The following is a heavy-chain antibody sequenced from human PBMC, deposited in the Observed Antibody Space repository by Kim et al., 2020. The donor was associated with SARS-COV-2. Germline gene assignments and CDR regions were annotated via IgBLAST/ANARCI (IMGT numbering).Heavy chain of an antibody. D-gene: IGHD1-26*01. CDR2: ISWDGSRK. CDR3: AKAFSGSYFGDDY. CDR1: GFTFNTYG. J-gene: IGHJ4*02. Sequence: GGSLRLSCAASGFTFNTYGMHWVRQAPGKGLEWVAGISWDGSRKYYADSVKGRFTISRDNAKNTLYLQMNSLRMEDTAVYYCAKAFSGSYFGDDYWGQGTLVTVSS. V-gene: IGHV3-30*18.